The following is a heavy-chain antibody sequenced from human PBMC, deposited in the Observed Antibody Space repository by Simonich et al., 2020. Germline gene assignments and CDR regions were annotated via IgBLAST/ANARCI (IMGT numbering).Heavy chain of an antibody. Sequence: QVQLQQWGAGLLKPSETLSLTCAVYGGSFSGYYWSWIRQPPGKGLEWIGEINQNGSTNSNPSLKSRVTISVDTAKNQFSLKLSSVTAADTAVYYCARGKGWKNAFDIWGQGTMVTVSS. D-gene: IGHD1-1*01. V-gene: IGHV4-34*01. CDR1: GGSFSGYY. CDR3: ARGKGWKNAFDI. CDR2: INQNGST. J-gene: IGHJ3*02.